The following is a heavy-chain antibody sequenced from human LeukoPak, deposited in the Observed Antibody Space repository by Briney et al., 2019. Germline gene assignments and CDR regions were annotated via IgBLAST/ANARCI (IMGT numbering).Heavy chain of an antibody. J-gene: IGHJ6*02. D-gene: IGHD6-13*01. CDR3: ARAKGSSSWHYYYGMDV. V-gene: IGHV3-30*02. CDR2: IRYDGSNK. Sequence: GGSLRLSCAASGFTFSSYGMHWVRQAPGKGLGWVAFIRYDGSNKYYADSVKGRFTISRDNSKNTLYLQMNSLRAEDTAVYYCARAKGSSSWHYYYGMDVWGQGTTVTVSS. CDR1: GFTFSSYG.